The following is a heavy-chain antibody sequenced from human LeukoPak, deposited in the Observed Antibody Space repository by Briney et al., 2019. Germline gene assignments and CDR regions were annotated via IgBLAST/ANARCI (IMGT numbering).Heavy chain of an antibody. Sequence: GASVKVSCKASGDTFTRYGISWVRQAPGQGLEWMGWMSAYKDNTNYAQKFQDRVIMTADTSTSTAYMDLRSLRSDDTAVYYCARDTSGYSSSWYALEPPMDYWGQGTLVTVSS. CDR3: ARDTSGYSSSWYALEPPMDY. CDR1: GDTFTRYG. V-gene: IGHV1-18*01. J-gene: IGHJ4*02. CDR2: MSAYKDNT. D-gene: IGHD6-13*01.